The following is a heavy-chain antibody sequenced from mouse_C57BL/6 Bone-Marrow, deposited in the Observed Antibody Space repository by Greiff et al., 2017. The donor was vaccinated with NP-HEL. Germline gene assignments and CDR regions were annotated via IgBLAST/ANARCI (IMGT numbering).Heavy chain of an antibody. J-gene: IGHJ3*01. D-gene: IGHD3-3*01. V-gene: IGHV5-4*01. CDR2: ISDGGSYT. CDR3: AREGRGDY. Sequence: DVKLVESGGGLVKPGGSLKLSCAASGFTFSSYAMSWVRQTPEKRLEWVATISDGGSYTYYPDNVKGRFTISRDNAKNNLYLQMSHLKSEDTAMYYCAREGRGDYWGQGTLVTVSA. CDR1: GFTFSSYA.